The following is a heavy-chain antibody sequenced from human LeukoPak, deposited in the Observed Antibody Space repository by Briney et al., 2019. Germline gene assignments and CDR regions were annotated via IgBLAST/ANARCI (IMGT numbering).Heavy chain of an antibody. V-gene: IGHV3-48*03. Sequence: GGSLRLSCAASGFTFSNYAMSWVRQAPGEGLEWVSYISSSGSTIFYADSVKGRFTISRDNAKNSLYLQMNSLRAEDTAVYYCARETDSTLFDYWGQGTLVTVSS. D-gene: IGHD6-13*01. CDR1: GFTFSNYA. J-gene: IGHJ4*02. CDR3: ARETDSTLFDY. CDR2: ISSSGSTI.